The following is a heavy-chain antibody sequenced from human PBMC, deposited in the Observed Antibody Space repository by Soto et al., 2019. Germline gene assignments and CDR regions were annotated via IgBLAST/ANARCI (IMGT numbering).Heavy chain of an antibody. Sequence: PGGSLRLSCAAFGFTFSSYAMSWVRQAPGKGLEWVSAISGSGGSTYYADSVKGRFTISRDNSKNTLYLQMNSLRAEDTAVYYCAKDLWDIVVVPAARRGGYYYYGMDVWGQGTTVTVSS. CDR1: GFTFSSYA. D-gene: IGHD2-2*01. CDR2: ISGSGGST. V-gene: IGHV3-23*01. CDR3: AKDLWDIVVVPAARRGGYYYYGMDV. J-gene: IGHJ6*02.